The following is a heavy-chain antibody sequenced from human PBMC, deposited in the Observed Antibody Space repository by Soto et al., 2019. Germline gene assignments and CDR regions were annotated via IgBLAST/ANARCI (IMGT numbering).Heavy chain of an antibody. V-gene: IGHV4-30-2*01. Sequence: SETLSLTCAVSGGSVSSDGYSWSWIRQTPGKGLEWIGDIYPSGSTNYNPSLESRVIISLERSKNQFSLRLTSVTAADTGVYFCSRARHGEPYWGQGTLVTVSS. D-gene: IGHD3-10*01. CDR1: GGSVSSDGYS. CDR2: IYPSGST. CDR3: SRARHGEPY. J-gene: IGHJ4*02.